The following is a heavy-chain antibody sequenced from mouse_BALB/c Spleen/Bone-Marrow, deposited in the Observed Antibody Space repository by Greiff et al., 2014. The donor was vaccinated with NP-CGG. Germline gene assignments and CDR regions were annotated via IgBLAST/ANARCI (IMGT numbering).Heavy chain of an antibody. D-gene: IGHD2-14*01. CDR3: ARGTYRYYFDY. V-gene: IGHV1-9*01. CDR2: ILPGGGTT. Sequence: QVQLQQSGAELMKPGASVKISCKATGYTFSSYWIEWVKQRPGHGLEWIGEILPGGGTTNYNEKFKGKATFTADTSSNTAYMQLSSLTSEDSAVYYCARGTYRYYFDYWGQGTTLTVSS. J-gene: IGHJ2*01. CDR1: GYTFSSYW.